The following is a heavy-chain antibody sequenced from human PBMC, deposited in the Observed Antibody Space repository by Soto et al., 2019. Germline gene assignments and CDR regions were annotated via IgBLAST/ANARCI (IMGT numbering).Heavy chain of an antibody. CDR2: ISGSGGST. CDR3: ARSLRGGWEFDY. D-gene: IGHD3-10*01. V-gene: IGHV3-23*01. Sequence: EVQLLESGGGLVQPGGSLRLSCAASGFTFSSYAMSWVRQAPGKGLEWVSAISGSGGSTYYADSVKGRFTISRDNAKNSLYLQMNSLRAEDTAVYYCARSLRGGWEFDYWGQGTLVTVSS. CDR1: GFTFSSYA. J-gene: IGHJ4*02.